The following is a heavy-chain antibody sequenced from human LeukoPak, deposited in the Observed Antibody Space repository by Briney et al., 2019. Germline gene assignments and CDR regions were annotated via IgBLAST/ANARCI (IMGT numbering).Heavy chain of an antibody. J-gene: IGHJ3*02. V-gene: IGHV4-4*02. CDR3: ARALDAATADAAFEI. CDR1: GGSISSTNW. CDR2: IYHSGST. D-gene: IGHD2-15*01. Sequence: PSETLSLTCAVSGGSISSTNWWSWVRQPPGKGLEWIGEIYHSGSTNYNPSLKSRVTISVDRSKNQFSLKLSSVTAADTAVYYCARALDAATADAAFEIWGQGTMVTVSS.